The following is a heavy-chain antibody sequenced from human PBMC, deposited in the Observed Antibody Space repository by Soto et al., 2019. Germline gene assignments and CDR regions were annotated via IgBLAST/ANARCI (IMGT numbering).Heavy chain of an antibody. J-gene: IGHJ4*02. D-gene: IGHD1-20*01. V-gene: IGHV2-5*02. Sequence: QITLKESGPTLVKPTQTLTLTCSFSGFSLTTRPVGVGWIRQPPGKALEWLAVIYWDDDKRYNPSLRSRLAITKDTPKNQVVLTVTNMDPVDTATYYCAHRLGGYTWNDGYFDYWGQGTPVTVSS. CDR1: GFSLTTRPVG. CDR3: AHRLGGYTWNDGYFDY. CDR2: IYWDDDK.